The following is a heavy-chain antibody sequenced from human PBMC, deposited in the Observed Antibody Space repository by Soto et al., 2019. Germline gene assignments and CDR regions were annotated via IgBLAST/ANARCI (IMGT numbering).Heavy chain of an antibody. CDR1: GGSISSSSYY. CDR3: ATQEVGGSYVYTFDP. D-gene: IGHD1-26*01. CDR2: IYYSGST. J-gene: IGHJ5*02. Sequence: QLQLQESGPGLVKPSETLSLTCTVSGGSISSSSYYWGWIRQPPGKGLEWIGSIYYSGSTYYNPSIKRRSTVSVDPSKNHFSRKLSSVTAADTAVYYCATQEVGGSYVYTFDPWGQGTLVTVSS. V-gene: IGHV4-39*02.